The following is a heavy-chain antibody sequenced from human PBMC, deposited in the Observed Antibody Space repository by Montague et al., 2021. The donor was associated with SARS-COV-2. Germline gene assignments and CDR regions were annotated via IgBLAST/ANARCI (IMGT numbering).Heavy chain of an antibody. CDR1: GGSISSGGYY. Sequence: TLSLTCTVSGGSISSGGYYRSWIRQHPGKGLEWIGYIYYSGSTYYTPSLKSRVTISVDTSKNQFSLKLSSVTAADTAVYYCARATRSIVVLNWFDPWGQGTLVTVSS. J-gene: IGHJ5*02. CDR2: IYYSGST. CDR3: ARATRSIVVLNWFDP. V-gene: IGHV4-31*03. D-gene: IGHD3-22*01.